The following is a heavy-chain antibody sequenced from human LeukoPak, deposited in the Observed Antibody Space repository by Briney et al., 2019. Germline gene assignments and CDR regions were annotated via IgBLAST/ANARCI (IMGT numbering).Heavy chain of an antibody. CDR3: PIRFLEWLPFDY. D-gene: IGHD3-3*01. CDR1: GFTFDSYA. J-gene: IGHJ4*02. Sequence: GALRLSCAASGFTFDSYAMSWVRQAPGKGLEWVSSISGSGGSTYYADSVKGRFTISRDNSKNTLYLQMNSLRAEGTAVYYCPIRFLEWLPFDYWGQGTLVTVSS. CDR2: ISGSGGST. V-gene: IGHV3-23*01.